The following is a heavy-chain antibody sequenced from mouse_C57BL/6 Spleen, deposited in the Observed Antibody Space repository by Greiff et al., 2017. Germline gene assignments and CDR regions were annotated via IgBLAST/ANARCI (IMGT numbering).Heavy chain of an antibody. CDR2: IHPNSGST. CDR3: ARYYDYVWYFDV. D-gene: IGHD2-4*01. CDR1: GYTFTSYW. Sequence: QVQLQQSGAELVKPGASVKLSCKASGYTFTSYWMHWVKQRPGQGLEWIGMIHPNSGSTNYNEKFKSKATLTVDKSSSTAYMQLSSLTSEDSAVYYCARYYDYVWYFDVWGTGTTVTVSS. J-gene: IGHJ1*03. V-gene: IGHV1-64*01.